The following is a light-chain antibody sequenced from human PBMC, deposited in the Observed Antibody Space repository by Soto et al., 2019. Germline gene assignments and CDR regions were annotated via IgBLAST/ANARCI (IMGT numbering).Light chain of an antibody. CDR3: QQYNNWPIT. Sequence: EIVMTKSPVTLSVCTSERATLSCRASQSVSSNLAWYRQKPGQAPRLLIYGASTRATGIPARFSGGGSGTEFTLTISSLQSEDFAVYYCQQYNNWPITFGQGTRLEIK. CDR1: QSVSSN. CDR2: GAS. J-gene: IGKJ5*01. V-gene: IGKV3D-15*01.